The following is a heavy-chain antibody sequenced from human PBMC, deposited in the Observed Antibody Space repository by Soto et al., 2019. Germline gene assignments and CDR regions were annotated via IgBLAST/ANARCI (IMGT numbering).Heavy chain of an antibody. CDR3: ARDNCEGYFDL. CDR2: ISGSSSYT. CDR1: VFTSSDYY. D-gene: IGHD1-20*01. J-gene: IGHJ2*01. V-gene: IGHV3-11*06. Sequence: GGSLRLSCAACVFTSSDYYMNWIRQAPGKGLEWVSYISGSSSYTKYADSVRGRFTISRDNAKNSRYLQMNSLRAEDTAVYYCARDNCEGYFDLWGRGTLVTVSS.